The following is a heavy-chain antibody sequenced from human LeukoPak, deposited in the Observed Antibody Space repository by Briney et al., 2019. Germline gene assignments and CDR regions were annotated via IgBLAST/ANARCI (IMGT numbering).Heavy chain of an antibody. CDR3: AREKFADGYFQH. Sequence: GGSLRLSCAASGFTFSSYWMHWVRQAPGKGLEWVSSINSNSNYIYYADSVKGRFTISRDNAKDSLYLQMNSLRAEDTAVYYCAREKFADGYFQHWGQGTLVIVSS. D-gene: IGHD3-10*01. J-gene: IGHJ1*01. V-gene: IGHV3-21*01. CDR2: INSNSNYI. CDR1: GFTFSSYW.